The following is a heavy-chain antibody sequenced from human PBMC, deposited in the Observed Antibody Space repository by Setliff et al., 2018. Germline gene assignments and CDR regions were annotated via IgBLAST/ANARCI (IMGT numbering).Heavy chain of an antibody. CDR1: GYSISSGYI. CDR2: IGHTGSI. J-gene: IGHJ4*02. V-gene: IGHV4-38-2*02. Sequence: SETLSLTCTVSGYSISSGYIWGWIRQPPGKGLQWVGNIGHTGSINYNPSLKSRLTISRDTSKNQVSLKLNSVTATDTAVYYCARDLGHGGDSDYWGQGILVTV. CDR3: ARDLGHGGDSDY. D-gene: IGHD2-21*02.